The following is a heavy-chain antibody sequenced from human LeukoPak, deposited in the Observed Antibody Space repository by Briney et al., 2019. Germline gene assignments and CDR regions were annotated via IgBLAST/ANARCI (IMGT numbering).Heavy chain of an antibody. Sequence: GGSLRLSCAASGFTFSSYWMHWVRQAPGKGLVWVSRINSDGSSTSYADSVKGRFTISRDNAKNTLYLQMNSLRAEDTAVYYCARIALGIAAAGTHFDYWGQGTLVTVSS. CDR3: ARIALGIAAAGTHFDY. CDR2: INSDGSST. D-gene: IGHD6-13*01. CDR1: GFTFSSYW. J-gene: IGHJ4*02. V-gene: IGHV3-74*01.